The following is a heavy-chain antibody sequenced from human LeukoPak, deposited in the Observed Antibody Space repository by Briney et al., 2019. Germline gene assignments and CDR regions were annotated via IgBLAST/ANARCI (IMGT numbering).Heavy chain of an antibody. CDR1: GFSFSRYA. CDR2: ISYDGNNI. D-gene: IGHD3-22*01. CDR3: AREFYDSSGYYQVTDS. Sequence: GRSLRLSCAASGFSFSRYAMHGVRQPRGEGLEWVAVISYDGNNIYYADSVEGRFTISRDNSKNTLYLQMNSLRTEDTAVYFCAREFYDSSGYYQVTDSWGQGTLVTVSS. J-gene: IGHJ4*02. V-gene: IGHV3-30*04.